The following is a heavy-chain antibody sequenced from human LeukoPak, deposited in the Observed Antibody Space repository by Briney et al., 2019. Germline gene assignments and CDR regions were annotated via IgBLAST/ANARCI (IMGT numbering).Heavy chain of an antibody. J-gene: IGHJ4*02. D-gene: IGHD3-16*01. V-gene: IGHV3-30*02. CDR2: IRYDGSDK. CDR3: AILYQDS. Sequence: GGSLRLSCAASGFTFRNFGMHWVRQAPGKGLEWVAFIRYDGSDKYYADSVKGRFTISRDISKNTLYLQMNSLRAEDTAVYYCAILYQDSWGQGTLVTVSS. CDR1: GFTFRNFG.